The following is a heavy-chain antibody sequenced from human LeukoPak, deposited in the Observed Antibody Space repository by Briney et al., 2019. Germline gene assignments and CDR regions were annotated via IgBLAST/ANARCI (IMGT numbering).Heavy chain of an antibody. J-gene: IGHJ4*02. CDR2: INPGDSDT. CDR1: GYSFTNYW. D-gene: IGHD2-8*01. Sequence: GESLKISCKGSGYSFTNYWIGWVRQMPGKGLEWMAFINPGDSDTRYSPSFQGHVTISADKSISTAYLQWSSLKASDTAMYYCARLLYPPWLDYWGQGTLVTVSS. CDR3: ARLLYPPWLDY. V-gene: IGHV5-51*01.